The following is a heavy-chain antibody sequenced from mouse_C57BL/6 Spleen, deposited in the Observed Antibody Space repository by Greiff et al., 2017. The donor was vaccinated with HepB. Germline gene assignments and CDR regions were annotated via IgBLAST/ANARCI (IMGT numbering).Heavy chain of an antibody. CDR2: ISYSGST. D-gene: IGHD1-1*01. CDR1: GYSITSGYD. CDR3: ARGDGSSYGRYFDV. Sequence: VQLQQSGPGMVKPSQSLSLTCTVTGYSITSGYDWHWIRHFPGNKLEWMGYISYSGSTNYNPSLKSRISITHDTSKNHFFLKLNSVTTEDTATYYCARGDGSSYGRYFDVWGTGTTVTVSS. J-gene: IGHJ1*03. V-gene: IGHV3-1*01.